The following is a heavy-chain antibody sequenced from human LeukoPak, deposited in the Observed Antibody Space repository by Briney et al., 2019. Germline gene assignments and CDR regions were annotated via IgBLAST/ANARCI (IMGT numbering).Heavy chain of an antibody. V-gene: IGHV4-4*02. CDR1: GGSISSSNW. D-gene: IGHD6-6*01. Sequence: SETLSLTCAVSGGSISSSNWWSWVRQPPGKGLEWIGEIYHSGSTNYNPSLKSRVTISVDKSKNQFSLKLSSVTAADTAVYYCARSIAANYSYYYYYYMDVWGKGTTVTVSS. J-gene: IGHJ6*03. CDR3: ARSIAANYSYYYYYYMDV. CDR2: IYHSGST.